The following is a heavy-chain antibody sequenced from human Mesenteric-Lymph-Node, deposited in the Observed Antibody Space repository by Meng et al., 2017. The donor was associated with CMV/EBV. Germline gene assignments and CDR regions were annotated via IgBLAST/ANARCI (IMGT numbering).Heavy chain of an antibody. J-gene: IGHJ6*02. V-gene: IGHV3-9*01. D-gene: IGHD3-22*01. Sequence: SCAASGFTFDDYAMHWVRQAPGKGLEWVSGISWNSGSIGYADSVKGRFTISRDNAKNSLYLQMNSLRAEDTALYYCAKDISSSVYYYYGMDVWGQGTTVTVSS. CDR2: ISWNSGSI. CDR3: AKDISSSVYYYYGMDV. CDR1: GFTFDDYA.